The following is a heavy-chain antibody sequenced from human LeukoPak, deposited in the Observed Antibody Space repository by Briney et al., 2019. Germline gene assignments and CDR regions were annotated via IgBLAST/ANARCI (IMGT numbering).Heavy chain of an antibody. J-gene: IGHJ5*02. V-gene: IGHV1-46*01. CDR1: GYTFTSYY. CDR3: ARSGAHSSGLEAGHWFDP. Sequence: ASVKVSCKASGYTFTSYYMHWVRQAPGQGLEWMGIINPSGGSTSYAQKFQGRVTMTRDMSTSTVYMELSSLRSEDTAVYYCARSGAHSSGLEAGHWFDPWGQGTLVTVSS. D-gene: IGHD3-22*01. CDR2: INPSGGST.